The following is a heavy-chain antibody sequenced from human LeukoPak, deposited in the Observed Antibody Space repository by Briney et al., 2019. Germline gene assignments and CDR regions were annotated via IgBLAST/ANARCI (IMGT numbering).Heavy chain of an antibody. CDR3: ASNGAARPFDY. V-gene: IGHV4-61*02. CDR1: GGSISSGSYY. J-gene: IGHJ4*02. CDR2: IYTSGST. Sequence: SETLSPTCTVPGGSISSGSYYWSWIRQPAGKGLEWIGRIYTSGSTNYNPSLKSRVTISVDTSKNQFSLKLSSVTAADTAVYYCASNGAARPFDYWGQGTLATVSS. D-gene: IGHD6-6*01.